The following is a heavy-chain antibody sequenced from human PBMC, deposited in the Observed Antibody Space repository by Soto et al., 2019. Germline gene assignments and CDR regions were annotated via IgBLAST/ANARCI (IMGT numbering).Heavy chain of an antibody. D-gene: IGHD6-6*01. J-gene: IGHJ4*02. Sequence: QVQLVESGGGVVQPGRSLRLSCAASGFTFSSYAMHWVRQDPGKGLERVAVISYDGSNKYYADSVKGRFTISRENSKNTLYLQMNSLRAEDKAVYYCARYSSSSLDYWGQGTLVTVSS. CDR2: ISYDGSNK. CDR3: ARYSSSSLDY. CDR1: GFTFSSYA. V-gene: IGHV3-30-3*01.